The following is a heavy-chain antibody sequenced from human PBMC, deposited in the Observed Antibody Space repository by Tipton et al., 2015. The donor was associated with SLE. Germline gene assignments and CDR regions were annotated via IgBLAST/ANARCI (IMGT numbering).Heavy chain of an antibody. J-gene: IGHJ3*02. V-gene: IGHV4-59*01. CDR3: AGTGPYYDFWSGYPNDAFDI. Sequence: TLSLTCTVSGGSISSYYWSWIRQPPGKGLEWIGYIYYSGSTNYNPSLKSRVTISVDTSKNQFSLKLSSVTAADTAVYYCAGTGPYYDFWSGYPNDAFDIWGQGTMVTVSS. CDR2: IYYSGST. CDR1: GGSISSYY. D-gene: IGHD3-3*01.